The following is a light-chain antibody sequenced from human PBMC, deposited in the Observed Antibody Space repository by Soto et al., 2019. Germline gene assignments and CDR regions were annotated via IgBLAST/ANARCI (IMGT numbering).Light chain of an antibody. J-gene: IGKJ1*01. Sequence: EIVMTQSPATLSVSPGERATLSCRASQSLSSNLAWYQQKPGQAPRLLIFGASTRATGVPGRFSGSGSGTEFTLTISGLQPDDFATYYCQQYMSYSFGQGTKVEIK. CDR3: QQYMSYS. CDR1: QSLSSN. CDR2: GAS. V-gene: IGKV3-15*01.